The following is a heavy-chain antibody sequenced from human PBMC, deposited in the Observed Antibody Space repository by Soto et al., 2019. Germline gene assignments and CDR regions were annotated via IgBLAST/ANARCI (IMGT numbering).Heavy chain of an antibody. V-gene: IGHV4-34*01. CDR2: INHSGST. D-gene: IGHD6-19*01. J-gene: IGHJ6*02. Sequence: SETLSLTCAVYGGSFSGYYWSWIRQPPGKGLEWIGEINHSGSTNYNPSLKSRVTISVDTSKNQFSLKLSSVTAADTAVYYCARFAVAVYYYGMDVWGQGTTVTVSS. CDR1: GGSFSGYY. CDR3: ARFAVAVYYYGMDV.